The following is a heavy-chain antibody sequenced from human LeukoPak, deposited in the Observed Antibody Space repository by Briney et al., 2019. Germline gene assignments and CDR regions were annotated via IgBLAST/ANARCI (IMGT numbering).Heavy chain of an antibody. CDR3: ARSSYSSSSSV. CDR2: IYSGGST. V-gene: IGHV3-53*01. J-gene: IGHJ3*01. CDR1: GFTVSSNY. D-gene: IGHD6-6*01. Sequence: PGGSLRLSCAAFGFTVSSNYMSWVRQAPGKGLEWVSVIYSGGSTYYADSVKGRFTISRDNSKNTLYLQMNSLRAEDTAVYYCARSSYSSSSSVWGQGTMVAVSS.